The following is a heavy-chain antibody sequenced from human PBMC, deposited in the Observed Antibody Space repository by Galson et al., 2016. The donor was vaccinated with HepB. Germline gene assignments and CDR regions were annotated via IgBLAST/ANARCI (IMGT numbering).Heavy chain of an antibody. Sequence: SLRLSCAASGFTFSHYGMHWVRQAPGKGLEWVAVIWYDRGKEYYTESATGRFTISRANSKNKLYLEMNTLRVEDTAVYFCARGSSSRSIYYYYYYTMDVWGQGTTVTVSS. V-gene: IGHV3-33*01. J-gene: IGHJ6*02. CDR3: ARGSSSRSIYYYYYYTMDV. CDR1: GFTFSHYG. CDR2: IWYDRGKE. D-gene: IGHD6-6*01.